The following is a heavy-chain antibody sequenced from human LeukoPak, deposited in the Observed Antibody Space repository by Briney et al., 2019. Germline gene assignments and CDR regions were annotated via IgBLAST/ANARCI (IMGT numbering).Heavy chain of an antibody. CDR3: ARGYMYRPVFVS. Sequence: GGSLRLSCAASGFTFTNYNMNWVRQAPGEGLEGDGGIISRGRSVNYAETVKGRFAIYRDNAKISLYLQLKSMRDEDTAVYYCARGYMYRPVFVSWGEGTLVTVSS. V-gene: IGHV3-48*02. CDR2: IISRGRSV. J-gene: IGHJ4*02. D-gene: IGHD5-18*01. CDR1: GFTFTNYN.